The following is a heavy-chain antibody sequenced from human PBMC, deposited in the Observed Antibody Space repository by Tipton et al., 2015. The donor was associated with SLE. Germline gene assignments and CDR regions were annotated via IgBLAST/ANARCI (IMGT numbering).Heavy chain of an antibody. CDR1: GGSISSHY. J-gene: IGHJ4*02. CDR2: IYYSGST. V-gene: IGHV4-59*11. Sequence: VKPSETLSLICSVSGGSISSHYWNWIRQPPGKGLEWIGYIYYSGSTNYNPSLKSRVTISVDTSKNQFSLKLSSVTAADTAVYYCARVPRTFYYDYSGHFDYWGPGTLVTVSS. CDR3: ARVPRTFYYDYSGHFDY. D-gene: IGHD3-22*01.